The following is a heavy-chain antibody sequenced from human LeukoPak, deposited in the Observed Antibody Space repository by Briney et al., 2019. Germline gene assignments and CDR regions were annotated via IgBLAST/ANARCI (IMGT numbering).Heavy chain of an antibody. J-gene: IGHJ3*02. CDR3: ARISPMVRGTHAFDI. Sequence: PSETLSLTCTVSGGSISSCYWSWIRQPPGKGLEWIGYIYTSGSTNYNPSLKSRVTISVDTSKNQFSLKLSSVTAADTAVYYCARISPMVRGTHAFDIWGQGTMVTVSS. CDR1: GGSISSCY. CDR2: IYTSGST. D-gene: IGHD3-10*01. V-gene: IGHV4-4*09.